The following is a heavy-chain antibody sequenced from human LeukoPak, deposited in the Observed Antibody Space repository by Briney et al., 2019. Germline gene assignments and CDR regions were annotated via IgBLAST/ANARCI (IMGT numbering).Heavy chain of an antibody. V-gene: IGHV1-2*02. Sequence: ASVKVSCKASGYTFSGYYMHWVRQAPGQGLEWMGWINPKTGSTNYAQKFQGRATTPRDTSISTAYMDLSSLRSDDTAVYYCARDRVGATSWFDPWGQGTLVSVSS. CDR1: GYTFSGYY. J-gene: IGHJ5*02. CDR3: ARDRVGATSWFDP. D-gene: IGHD1-26*01. CDR2: INPKTGST.